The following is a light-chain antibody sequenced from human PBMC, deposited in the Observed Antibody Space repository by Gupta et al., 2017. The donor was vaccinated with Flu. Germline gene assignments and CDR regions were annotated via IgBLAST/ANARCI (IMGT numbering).Light chain of an antibody. CDR2: DSS. CDR3: QQANSFPPA. J-gene: IGKJ2*01. Sequence: DIQMTQSPSSVSASVGDRVTITCRASQGIINWLAWYQQKPGKAPNLLIYDSSTLQSGVPSRFSGSGSGTYFTLTISNLQPEDFATYYCQQANSFPPAFGQGTKVEI. V-gene: IGKV1-12*01. CDR1: QGIINW.